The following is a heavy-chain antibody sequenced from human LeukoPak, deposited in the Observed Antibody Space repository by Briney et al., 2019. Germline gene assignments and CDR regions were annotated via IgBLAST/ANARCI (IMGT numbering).Heavy chain of an antibody. V-gene: IGHV1-46*01. Sequence: ASVTVSCKASGYTFTSYYMHWVRQAPGQGLEWMGIINPSGGSTSYAQKFQGRVTMTRDTSTSTVYMELNSLRAEDTAVYYCEWVDKNSHYYGMDVWGQGTTVTVSS. CDR1: GYTFTSYY. CDR3: EWVDKNSHYYGMDV. J-gene: IGHJ6*02. CDR2: INPSGGST. D-gene: IGHD4-23*01.